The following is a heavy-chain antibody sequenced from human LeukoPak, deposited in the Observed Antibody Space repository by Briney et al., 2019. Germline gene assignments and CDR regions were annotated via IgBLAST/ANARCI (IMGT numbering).Heavy chain of an antibody. V-gene: IGHV3-7*01. Sequence: GGSLRLSCAASGFAFSSYCMSWVRQAPGKGLEWVANIKQDGSEKCYVDSVKGRFTISRDNAKNSLFLQMNSLRAEDTAVYYCARDLPGYSGYYGMDVWGQGTTVTVSS. J-gene: IGHJ6*02. CDR1: GFAFSSYC. CDR3: ARDLPGYSGYYGMDV. D-gene: IGHD5-12*01. CDR2: IKQDGSEK.